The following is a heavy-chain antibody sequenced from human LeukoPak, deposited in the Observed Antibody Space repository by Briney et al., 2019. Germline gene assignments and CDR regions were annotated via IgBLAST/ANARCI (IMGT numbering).Heavy chain of an antibody. CDR3: ARGTSIAAPSY. D-gene: IGHD6-6*01. CDR1: GFTVSSNY. Sequence: PGGSLRLSCAASGFTVSSNYMSWVRQAPGKGLEWISVIYSGGGTYHADSVKGRFTISRDNSKNTLSLQMSSLRAEDTAVYYCARGTSIAAPSYWGQGTLVTVSS. V-gene: IGHV3-66*01. CDR2: IYSGGGT. J-gene: IGHJ4*02.